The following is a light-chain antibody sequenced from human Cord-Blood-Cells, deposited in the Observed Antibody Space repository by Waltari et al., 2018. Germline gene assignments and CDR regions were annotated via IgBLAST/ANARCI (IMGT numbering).Light chain of an antibody. J-gene: IGLJ3*02. CDR1: SSNIGSNY. CDR2: RNN. Sequence: QSVLTQPPSASGTPGQRVTISCSGSSSNIGSNYVYWYQQLPGTAPKLLIYRNNRRPSGVPDPFPGSNSGTSAYLAISGLRSEDEADYYCAAWDDSLSGWVFGGGTKLTVL. V-gene: IGLV1-47*01. CDR3: AAWDDSLSGWV.